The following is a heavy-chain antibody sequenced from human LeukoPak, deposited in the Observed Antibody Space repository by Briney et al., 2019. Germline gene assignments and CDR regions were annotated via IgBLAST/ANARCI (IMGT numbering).Heavy chain of an antibody. Sequence: GGSLRLSCAASGFTSSSYAMSWVRQAPGKGLEWVSAISGSGGSTYYADSVKGRFTISRDNSKNTLYLQMNSLRAEDTAVYYCAKDLEYYYDSSGYRDAFDIWGQGTMVTVSS. J-gene: IGHJ3*02. V-gene: IGHV3-23*01. CDR1: GFTSSSYA. D-gene: IGHD3-22*01. CDR2: ISGSGGST. CDR3: AKDLEYYYDSSGYRDAFDI.